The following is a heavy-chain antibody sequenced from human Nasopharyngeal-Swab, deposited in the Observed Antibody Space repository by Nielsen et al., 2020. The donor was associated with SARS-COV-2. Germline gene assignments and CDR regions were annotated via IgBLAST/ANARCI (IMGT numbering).Heavy chain of an antibody. CDR3: AREHSSGWKKGCFDP. V-gene: IGHV7-4-1*02. J-gene: IGHJ5*02. D-gene: IGHD6-19*01. CDR1: GYTFTSYA. CDR2: INTNTGNP. Sequence: ASVKVSCKASGYTFTSYAMNWVRQAPGQGLEWMGWINTNTGNPTYAQGFTGRFVFSLDTSVSTAYLQISSLKAEDTAVYYCAREHSSGWKKGCFDPWGQGTLVTVSS.